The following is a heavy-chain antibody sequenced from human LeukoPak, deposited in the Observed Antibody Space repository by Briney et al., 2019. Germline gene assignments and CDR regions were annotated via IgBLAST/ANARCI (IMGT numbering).Heavy chain of an antibody. D-gene: IGHD3-10*01. CDR2: INPNSGGT. CDR1: GYTFTGYY. Sequence: ASVKVSCKASGYTFTGYYMHWVRQAPGQGPEWMGWINPNSGGTNYAQKFQGRVTMTRDTSISTAYMELTRLRSDDTAVYYCARAGRITVLRGTYYYYMDVWAKGTTVTVSS. J-gene: IGHJ6*03. CDR3: ARAGRITVLRGTYYYYMDV. V-gene: IGHV1-2*02.